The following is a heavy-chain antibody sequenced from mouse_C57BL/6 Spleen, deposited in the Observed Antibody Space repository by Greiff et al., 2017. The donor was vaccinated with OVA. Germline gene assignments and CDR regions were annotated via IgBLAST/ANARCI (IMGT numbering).Heavy chain of an antibody. V-gene: IGHV5-9*01. J-gene: IGHJ2*01. CDR3: ARQLGPFYFDY. D-gene: IGHD4-1*01. CDR1: GFTFSSYT. CDR2: ISGGGGNT. Sequence: EVNVVESGGGLVKPGGSLKLSCAASGFTFSSYTMSWVRQTPEKRLEWVATISGGGGNTYYPDSVKGRFTISRDNAKNTLYLQMSSLRSEDTALYYCARQLGPFYFDYWGQGTTLTVSS.